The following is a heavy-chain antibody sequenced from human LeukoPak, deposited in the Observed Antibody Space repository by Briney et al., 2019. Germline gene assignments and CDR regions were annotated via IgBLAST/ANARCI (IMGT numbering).Heavy chain of an antibody. CDR2: ISYDGSNK. D-gene: IGHD3-22*01. CDR3: ASLDYYDSSGYYKGPYYYGMDV. Sequence: GGSLRPSCAASGFTFSSYAMHWVRQAPGKGLEWVAVISYDGSNKYYADSVKGRFTISRDNSKNTLYLQMNSLRAEDTAVYYCASLDYYDSSGYYKGPYYYGMDVWGQGTTVTVSS. J-gene: IGHJ6*02. CDR1: GFTFSSYA. V-gene: IGHV3-30-3*01.